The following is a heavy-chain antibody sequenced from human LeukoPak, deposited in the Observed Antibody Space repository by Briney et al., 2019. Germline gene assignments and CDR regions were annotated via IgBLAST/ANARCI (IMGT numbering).Heavy chain of an antibody. CDR1: GYTFTGYY. J-gene: IGHJ4*02. Sequence: ASVKVSCKASGYTFTGYYMHWVRQAPGQGLEWMGWINPNSGGTNYAQKFQGWVTMTRDTSISTAYMELSRLRSDDTAVYYCAREGGYYYDSSGYCFDYWGQGTLVTVSS. D-gene: IGHD3-22*01. V-gene: IGHV1-2*04. CDR3: AREGGYYYDSSGYCFDY. CDR2: INPNSGGT.